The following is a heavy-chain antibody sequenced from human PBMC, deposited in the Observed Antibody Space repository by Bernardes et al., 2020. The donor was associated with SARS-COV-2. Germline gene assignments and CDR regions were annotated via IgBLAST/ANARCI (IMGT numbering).Heavy chain of an antibody. D-gene: IGHD3-9*01. V-gene: IGHV4-39*07. J-gene: IGHJ4*02. CDR3: ARAPGEVLRYFDWLYHFDS. CDR2: IYNSGST. Sequence: SETLSLTCTVSGGSISSSTYYWGWIRQPPGKGLEWIGSIYNSGSTNYNPSLKSRVTISVDTSKNQFSLKLSSVTAADTAVYYCARAPGEVLRYFDWLYHFDSWGQGILVTVSS. CDR1: GGSISSSTYY.